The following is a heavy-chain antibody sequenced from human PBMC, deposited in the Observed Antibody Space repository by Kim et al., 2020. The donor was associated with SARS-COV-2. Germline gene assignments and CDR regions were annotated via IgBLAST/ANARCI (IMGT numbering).Heavy chain of an antibody. CDR2: SWYDGSHE. D-gene: IGHD6-19*01. Sequence: GGSLRLSCVTSGFNFKSYGMHWVRQAPGKGLEWVAFSWYDGSHEYYTDSVKGRFTVSRDASQETLHLQMDSLRVDDTAVYYCARALGYTSGWYSLGYWGQGTLVTVS. CDR1: GFNFKSYG. CDR3: ARALGYTSGWYSLGY. V-gene: IGHV3-33*01. J-gene: IGHJ4*02.